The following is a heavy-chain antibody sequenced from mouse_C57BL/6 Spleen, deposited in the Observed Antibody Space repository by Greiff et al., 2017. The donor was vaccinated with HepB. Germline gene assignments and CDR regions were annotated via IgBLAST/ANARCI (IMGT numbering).Heavy chain of an antibody. CDR1: GYTFTDYN. V-gene: IGHV1-22*01. CDR3: ARGGYLGYFDY. D-gene: IGHD2-2*01. J-gene: IGHJ2*01. Sequence: SGPELVKPGASVKMSCKASGYTFTDYNMHWVKQSHGKSLEWIGYINPNNGGTSYNQKFKGKATLTVNKSSSTAYMELRSLTSEDSAVYYCARGGYLGYFDYWGQGTTLTVSS. CDR2: INPNNGGT.